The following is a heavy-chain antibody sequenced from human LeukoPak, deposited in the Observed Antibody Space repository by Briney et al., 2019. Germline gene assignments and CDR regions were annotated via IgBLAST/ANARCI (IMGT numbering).Heavy chain of an antibody. CDR3: ARESSIVTGAHEWFDP. CDR1: GFTFSSYS. D-gene: IGHD4-11*01. V-gene: IGHV3-21*01. J-gene: IGHJ5*02. CDR2: ISSSSSYI. Sequence: NTRASLRLSCAASGFTFSSYSMNWVRQAPGKGLEWVSSISSSSSYIYYADSVKGRFTISRDNAKNSLYLQLNSLRAEDTAVYYCARESSIVTGAHEWFDPWGQGTLVTVRS.